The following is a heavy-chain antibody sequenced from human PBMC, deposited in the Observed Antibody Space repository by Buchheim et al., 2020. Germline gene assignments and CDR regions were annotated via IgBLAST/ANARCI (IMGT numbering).Heavy chain of an antibody. CDR3: ARDSRGYCSSTSCYTGSLYYYYGMDV. V-gene: IGHV4-4*02. D-gene: IGHD2-2*02. J-gene: IGHJ6*02. Sequence: QVQLQESGPGLVQPSGTLSLTCAVSGDSLSNTKYWGWVRQPPGKGLQWIGEIFHNGDTDYNPSLRGRVTISLDKARNQFSLNLRSVTAADTAVYYCARDSRGYCSSTSCYTGSLYYYYGMDVWGQGTT. CDR1: GDSLSNTKY. CDR2: IFHNGDT.